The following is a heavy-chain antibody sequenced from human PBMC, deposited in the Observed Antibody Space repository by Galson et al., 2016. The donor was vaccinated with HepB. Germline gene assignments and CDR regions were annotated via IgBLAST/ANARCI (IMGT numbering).Heavy chain of an antibody. J-gene: IGHJ4*02. V-gene: IGHV3-48*01. Sequence: SLRLSCAASGFTFTTHTMNWVRQAPGTGLESISYIGTHGATIHYADSVKGRFTVSRDNAKNSLYLQMNGLRAEDTAVYYCARGVYGDHGWFDYWGQGTLVTVSS. D-gene: IGHD4-17*01. CDR1: GFTFTTHT. CDR3: ARGVYGDHGWFDY. CDR2: IGTHGATI.